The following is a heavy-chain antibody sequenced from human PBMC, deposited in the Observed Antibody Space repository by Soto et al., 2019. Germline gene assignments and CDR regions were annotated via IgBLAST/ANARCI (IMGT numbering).Heavy chain of an antibody. J-gene: IGHJ4*01. CDR1: GDSISNSNW. Sequence: SETLSLTCDVSGDSISNSNWWGWIRQPPGKGLEWIGYTYYTGTIYSNASLKSRVTMSVDTSRDQFSLKLNSVTAVDTAVYFCARGGSRRSHHLFDVWGQGXLVTVSS. CDR3: ARGGSRRSHHLFDV. CDR2: TYYTGTI. D-gene: IGHD2-15*01. V-gene: IGHV4-28*05.